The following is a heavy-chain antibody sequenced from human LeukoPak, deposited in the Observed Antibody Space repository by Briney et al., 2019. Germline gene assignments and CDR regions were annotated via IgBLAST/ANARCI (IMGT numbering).Heavy chain of an antibody. J-gene: IGHJ4*02. CDR1: GFTFTNYG. CDR2: ITGSGGST. D-gene: IGHD3-16*01. V-gene: IGHV3-23*01. CDR3: AKDGGGYYFDY. Sequence: GSLRLSCVASGFTFTNYGMSWVRQAPGKGLEWVSAITGSGGSTYFADAVTGRFTVSRDNSKNTLYLQMNSLRAEDTAVYYCAKDGGGYYFDYWGQGTLVTVSS.